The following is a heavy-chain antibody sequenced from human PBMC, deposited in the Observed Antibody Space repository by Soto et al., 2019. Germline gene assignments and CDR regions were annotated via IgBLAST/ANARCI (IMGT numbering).Heavy chain of an antibody. J-gene: IGHJ1*01. CDR3: ARDSVVGATGYFQH. CDR2: INHSGST. CDR1: GGSFSGYY. Sequence: SETLSLTCAVYGGSFSGYYWSWIRQPPGKGLEWIGEINHSGSTNYNPSLKSRATISVDTSKNQFSLKLSSVTAADTAVYYCARDSVVGATGYFQHWGQGTLVTVSS. V-gene: IGHV4-34*01. D-gene: IGHD1-26*01.